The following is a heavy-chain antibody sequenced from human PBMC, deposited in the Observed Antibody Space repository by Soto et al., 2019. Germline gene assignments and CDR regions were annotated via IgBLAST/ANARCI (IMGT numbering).Heavy chain of an antibody. CDR3: ARGYSSSWFRFDY. CDR2: IIPILGIA. Sequence: QVQLVQSGAAVKKPGSSVKVSCKASGGTFSSYTISWVRQAPGQGLEWMGRIIPILGIANYAQKFQGRVTITADKSTSTAYMELSSLRSEDTAVYYCARGYSSSWFRFDYWGQGTLVTVSS. V-gene: IGHV1-69*02. D-gene: IGHD6-13*01. J-gene: IGHJ4*02. CDR1: GGTFSSYT.